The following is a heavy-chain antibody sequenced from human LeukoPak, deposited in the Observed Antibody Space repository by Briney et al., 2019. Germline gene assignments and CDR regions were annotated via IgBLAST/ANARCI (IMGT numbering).Heavy chain of an antibody. J-gene: IGHJ4*02. D-gene: IGHD2-2*01. CDR1: GFTSSDYY. Sequence: GGSLRLSCAASGFTSSDYYMSWIRQAPGKGLEWVSYISSSGSTIYYADSVKGRFTISRDNAKNSLYLQMNSLRAEDTAVYYCARDGVPATRKTPYYFDYWGQGTLVTVSS. CDR2: ISSSGSTI. CDR3: ARDGVPATRKTPYYFDY. V-gene: IGHV3-11*01.